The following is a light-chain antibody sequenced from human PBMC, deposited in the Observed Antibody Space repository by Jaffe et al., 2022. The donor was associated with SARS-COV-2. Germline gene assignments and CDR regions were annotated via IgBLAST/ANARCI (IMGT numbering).Light chain of an antibody. J-gene: IGKJ4*01. V-gene: IGKV1-39*01. CDR3: QESFSTLLT. CDR1: QSISSQ. CDR2: GAS. Sequence: DIQMTQSPSSLSASIGDRVTITCRASQSISSQLNWYQHKPGKAPKLLIYGASSLQSGVPSRFSGSGSGTDFTLTISSLQPEDFATYYCQESFSTLLTFGGGTKVGV.